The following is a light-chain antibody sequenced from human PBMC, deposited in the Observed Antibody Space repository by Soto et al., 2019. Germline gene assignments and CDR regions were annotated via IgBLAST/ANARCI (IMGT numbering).Light chain of an antibody. CDR3: AAWDDSLSGVV. CDR1: SSDIGAGYR. J-gene: IGLJ2*01. CDR2: TND. Sequence: QSVLTQPPSVSGAPGERVTISCTGSSSDIGAGYRVRWYQQVPGTAPKLLIYTNDQRPSGVPDRFSGSKSGTSASLAISGLRSEDEADYYCAAWDDSLSGVVFGGGTKLTVL. V-gene: IGLV1-40*01.